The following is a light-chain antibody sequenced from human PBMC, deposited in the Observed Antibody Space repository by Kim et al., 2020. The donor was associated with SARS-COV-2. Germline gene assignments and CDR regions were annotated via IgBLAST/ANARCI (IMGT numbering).Light chain of an antibody. V-gene: IGKV1-9*01. CDR1: QGISSY. CDR3: QQLNSYPIT. CDR2: NAS. Sequence: ASGGNRVTITCRASQGISSYFAWYQHKSGKAPKFMIFNASALQSGVPSRFSGSGSGTDFTLTISSLQPEDFATYYCQQLNSYPITFGQGTRLEIK. J-gene: IGKJ5*01.